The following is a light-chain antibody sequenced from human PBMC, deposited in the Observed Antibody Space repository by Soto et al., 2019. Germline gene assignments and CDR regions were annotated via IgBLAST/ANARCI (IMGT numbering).Light chain of an antibody. CDR3: QQYGSSPYT. J-gene: IGKJ2*01. CDR1: QSVSSSY. V-gene: IGKV3-20*01. CDR2: GAS. Sequence: EIVLTQSPGTLSLPPGERATLSCRAIQSVSSSYLAWYQQKPGQAPRLLIYGASSRATGIPDKFSGSGSGTDFTLTISRMEPEDFAVYYCQQYGSSPYTFGQGTKVDIK.